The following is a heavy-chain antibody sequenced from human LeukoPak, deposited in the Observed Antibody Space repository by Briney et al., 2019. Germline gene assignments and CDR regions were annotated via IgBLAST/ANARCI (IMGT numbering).Heavy chain of an antibody. J-gene: IGHJ4*02. D-gene: IGHD5-24*01. CDR1: GFTFTYYT. V-gene: IGHV3-21*01. CDR2: ISSSRRYI. CDR3: ARDLRLEDVEMATMMDF. Sequence: PGGSLRLSCTASGFTFTYYTMTWVCQPPGKGLEWVSSISSSRRYIYYADSVKGRFTISRDNTKNSLYLQMNTPRAEDTAVYFCARDLRLEDVEMATMMDFWGQGTLVTVSS.